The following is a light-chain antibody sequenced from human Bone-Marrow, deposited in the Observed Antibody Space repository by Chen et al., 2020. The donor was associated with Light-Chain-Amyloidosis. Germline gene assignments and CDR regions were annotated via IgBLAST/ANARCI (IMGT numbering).Light chain of an antibody. CDR2: RHS. CDR3: PSYDCSLSVV. Sequence: QSVLTQPPSVSGAPGQRVTIYCTGNNSYIGAGYDVHWYQQYPGTVPNILIYRHSLRPSGVPDRFSGSRSGTSSSLAITGLQAEDEADYYCPSYDCSLSVVFGGGTKLTVL. V-gene: IGLV1-40*01. J-gene: IGLJ2*01. CDR1: NSYIGAGYD.